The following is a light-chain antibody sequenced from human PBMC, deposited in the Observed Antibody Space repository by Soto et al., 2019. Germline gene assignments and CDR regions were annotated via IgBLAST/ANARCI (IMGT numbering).Light chain of an antibody. CDR3: KKYDSLPIT. Sequence: DIQLTQSPSSIHTSVCNRVTSTRQASQDISNYLNWYQQQPGKAPELLINDASNLEMGVPSRFSGVGSGTDFTFTISSLQPEEIATYFCKKYDSLPITVGKGKRLEIK. CDR2: DAS. J-gene: IGKJ5*01. CDR1: QDISNY. V-gene: IGKV1-33*01.